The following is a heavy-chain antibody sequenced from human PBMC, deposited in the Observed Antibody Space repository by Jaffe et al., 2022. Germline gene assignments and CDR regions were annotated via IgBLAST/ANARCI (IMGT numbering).Heavy chain of an antibody. CDR2: INNDGSYT. Sequence: EVQVVESGGGLVQPGGSLRLSCSASGFIFSTYWMHWVRQAPGKGLVWVSHINNDGSYTTYADSVQGRFTMSRDNAKNKAYLQMNSLRAEDTAVYYCVRGDSHWFSNWGQGALVTVSS. J-gene: IGHJ4*02. D-gene: IGHD3-10*01. CDR1: GFIFSTYW. CDR3: VRGDSHWFSN. V-gene: IGHV3-74*01.